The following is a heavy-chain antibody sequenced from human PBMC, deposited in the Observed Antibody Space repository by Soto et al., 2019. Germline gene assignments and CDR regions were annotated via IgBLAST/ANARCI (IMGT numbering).Heavy chain of an antibody. Sequence: QLRLQESGSGVVRTSETLSLTCTVSGGSITHGGFSWSWIRQSPGKGLEWIGYIGHLENTYFHPTFKSRLTMSMDRSKNQFSLNLSSVTAADRAVYYCARGGGNDPFDSWGQGVLVSVSS. CDR2: IGHLENT. V-gene: IGHV4-30-2*06. J-gene: IGHJ4*02. CDR1: GGSITHGGFS. CDR3: ARGGGNDPFDS. D-gene: IGHD5-12*01.